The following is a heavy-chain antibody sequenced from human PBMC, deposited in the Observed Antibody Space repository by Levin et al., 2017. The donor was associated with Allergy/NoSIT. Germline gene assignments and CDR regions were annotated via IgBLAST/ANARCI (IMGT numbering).Heavy chain of an antibody. J-gene: IGHJ5*02. Sequence: SETLSLTCSVSGYSISSGGYHWSWIRQHPGKGLECIGYISHTGSTYYTPSLKSRLTISVDTSQNRFSLKLNSVTGADTAMYFCARLRFGTGGGIRWFDPWGQGSMVTVSS. CDR1: GYSISSGGYH. CDR2: ISHTGST. D-gene: IGHD7-27*01. V-gene: IGHV4-31*03. CDR3: ARLRFGTGGGIRWFDP.